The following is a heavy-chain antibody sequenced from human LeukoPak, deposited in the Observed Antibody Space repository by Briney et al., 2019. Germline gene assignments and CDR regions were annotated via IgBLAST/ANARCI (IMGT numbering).Heavy chain of an antibody. Sequence: PGXSXXLSGAASAFTFPTYGMHWVRQAPGKGLEWMTFIWYDGSNKYYADSVKGRFSISRDNSKNTVYLQMNSLRVEDTAIYYCAKGDYGDSEANLDYWGQGTLVTVSS. V-gene: IGHV3-30*02. CDR2: IWYDGSNK. CDR3: AKGDYGDSEANLDY. D-gene: IGHD4-17*01. CDR1: AFTFPTYG. J-gene: IGHJ4*02.